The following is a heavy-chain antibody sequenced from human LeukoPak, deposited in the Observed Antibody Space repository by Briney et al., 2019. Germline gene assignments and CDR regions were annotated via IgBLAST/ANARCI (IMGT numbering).Heavy chain of an antibody. Sequence: GASVKVSCKASGYTFSNYYMHWVRQAPGQGLEWMGLINPTGTGTNYARKFRGRVTLTRDTSTTTVYMELSSLRSEDSAVYYCAREESGGYFDYWGQGTLVTVSS. CDR1: GYTFSNYY. J-gene: IGHJ4*02. D-gene: IGHD2-8*02. V-gene: IGHV1-46*01. CDR2: INPTGTGT. CDR3: AREESGGYFDY.